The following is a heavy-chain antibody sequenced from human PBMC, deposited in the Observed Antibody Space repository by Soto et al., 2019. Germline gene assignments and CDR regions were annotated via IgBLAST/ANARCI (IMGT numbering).Heavy chain of an antibody. J-gene: IGHJ4*02. Sequence: EVQLVESGGGLVQPGGSLRLSCAASGFTFSSYWMSWVRQAPGKGLEWVANIKKDGSEKYYVDSVKGRFTISRDNAKNSMYLQMNSLRAEETAVYYCARDRWLLDYLGQGTLVTVSS. D-gene: IGHD3-22*01. V-gene: IGHV3-7*03. CDR2: IKKDGSEK. CDR1: GFTFSSYW. CDR3: ARDRWLLDY.